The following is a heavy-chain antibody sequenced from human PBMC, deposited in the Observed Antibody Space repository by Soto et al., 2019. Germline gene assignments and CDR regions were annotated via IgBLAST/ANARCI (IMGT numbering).Heavy chain of an antibody. V-gene: IGHV3-30*18. J-gene: IGHJ4*02. Sequence: QVQLVESGGGVVQPGTSLRLSCEASGFTFSSYGMHWVRQAPGKGLEWVAAISSDGKNLYYAHYVRGRFTIARDYSANTLFLQMNSLRDEDTALYYCAKDRSSSWTFDYWGQGTLVTVSA. CDR2: ISSDGKNL. CDR3: AKDRSSSWTFDY. D-gene: IGHD6-13*01. CDR1: GFTFSSYG.